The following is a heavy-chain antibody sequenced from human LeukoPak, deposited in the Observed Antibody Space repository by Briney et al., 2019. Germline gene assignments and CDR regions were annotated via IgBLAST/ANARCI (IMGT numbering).Heavy chain of an antibody. J-gene: IGHJ5*02. D-gene: IGHD4-23*01. V-gene: IGHV4-34*01. CDR2: INHSGST. Sequence: SETLSLTCAVYGGSFSGYYWSWIRQPPGKGLEWIGEINHSGSTNYNPSLKCRVTISVDTSKNQFSLKLSSVTAADTAVYYCARRISFYGGNNNWFDPWGQGTLVTVSS. CDR1: GGSFSGYY. CDR3: ARRISFYGGNNNWFDP.